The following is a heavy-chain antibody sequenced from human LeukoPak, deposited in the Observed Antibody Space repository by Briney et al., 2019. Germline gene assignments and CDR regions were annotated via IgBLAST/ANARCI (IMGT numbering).Heavy chain of an antibody. D-gene: IGHD3-22*01. J-gene: IGHJ6*03. Sequence: SVKVSCKASGGTFSSYAISWVRQAPGQGLEWVGGIIPIFGTANYAQKFQGRVTITTDESTSTAYMELSSLRSEDTAVYYCARGPITMIVARVAYMDVWGKGTTVTVSS. CDR1: GGTFSSYA. CDR3: ARGPITMIVARVAYMDV. CDR2: IIPIFGTA. V-gene: IGHV1-69*05.